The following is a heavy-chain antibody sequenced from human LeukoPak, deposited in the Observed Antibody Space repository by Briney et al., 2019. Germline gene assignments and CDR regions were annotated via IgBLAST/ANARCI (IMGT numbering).Heavy chain of an antibody. CDR3: AKTTTGYSSGRYPGWPADS. CDR2: IRSKAYGGTT. V-gene: IGHV3-49*04. CDR1: GFTFDEYA. Sequence: PGGSLRLSCTASGFTFDEYAVTWVRQAPGKGLEWVGFIRSKAYGGTTEAAASVKGRFSTSRDDSKSIAYLQMNSLKTEDTAVYYCAKTTTGYSSGRYPGWPADSWGQGALVTVSS. D-gene: IGHD6-19*01. J-gene: IGHJ4*02.